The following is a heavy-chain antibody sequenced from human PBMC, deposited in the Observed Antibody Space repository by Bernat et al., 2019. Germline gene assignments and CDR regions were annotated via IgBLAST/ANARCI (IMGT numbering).Heavy chain of an antibody. CDR3: ARDLAYGMDV. Sequence: EVQLVESGGGLVQPGGSLRLSCAASGFTFNTYWMHWVRQAPGKGLVWVSRVHSDGSSTNYADSVKGRFTISRDNAKNTLYLQMNSLRAEDTAVYYCARDLAYGMDVWGQGTTVTVSS. J-gene: IGHJ6*02. V-gene: IGHV3-74*01. CDR2: VHSDGSST. CDR1: GFTFNTYW.